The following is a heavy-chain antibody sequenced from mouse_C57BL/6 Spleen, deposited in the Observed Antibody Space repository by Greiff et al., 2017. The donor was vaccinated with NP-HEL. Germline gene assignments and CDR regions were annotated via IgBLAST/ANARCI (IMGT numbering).Heavy chain of an antibody. CDR2: IYPGSGST. J-gene: IGHJ2*01. CDR3: ARSGYDGPPRDY. Sequence: VQLQQPGAELVKPGASVKMSCKASGYTFTSYWITWVKQRPGQGLEWIGDIYPGSGSTNYNEKFKSKATLTVDTSSSTAYMQLSSLTSEDSAVYYCARSGYDGPPRDYWGQGTTLTVSS. V-gene: IGHV1-55*01. D-gene: IGHD2-3*01. CDR1: GYTFTSYW.